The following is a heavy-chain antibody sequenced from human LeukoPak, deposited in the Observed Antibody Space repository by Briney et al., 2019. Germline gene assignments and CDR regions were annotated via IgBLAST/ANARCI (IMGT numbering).Heavy chain of an antibody. CDR3: ARQERDGYYFDY. CDR1: GYNFATYW. CDR2: IYPGDSDT. D-gene: IGHD5-24*01. J-gene: IGHJ4*02. Sequence: GESLKISCQGSGYNFATYWIGWVRQMPGKGLEWMGIIYPGDSDTTYSPSFQGQVTFSADESITTAYLQWSSLKASDTAMYYCARQERDGYYFDYWGQGTLVTVSS. V-gene: IGHV5-51*01.